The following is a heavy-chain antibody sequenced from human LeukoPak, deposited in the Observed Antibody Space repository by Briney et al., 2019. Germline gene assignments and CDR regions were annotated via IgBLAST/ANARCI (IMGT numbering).Heavy chain of an antibody. V-gene: IGHV3-23*01. D-gene: IGHD6-13*01. J-gene: IGHJ4*02. CDR3: ARDLGSSWISLDY. CDR2: ISNSGGST. Sequence: PGGSLTLSCAASGFTFSSYAMRGVRQAQGKGLEGVSVISNSGGSTFYADSVKGRFTISRDNAKNSLYLQMNSLRAEDTAVYYCARDLGSSWISLDYWGQGTLVTVSS. CDR1: GFTFSSYA.